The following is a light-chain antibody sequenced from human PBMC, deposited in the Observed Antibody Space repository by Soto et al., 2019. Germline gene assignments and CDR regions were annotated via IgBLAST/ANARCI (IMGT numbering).Light chain of an antibody. CDR2: YVT. CDR3: CSYSGSYTSYV. CDR1: SSDVGGYNY. Sequence: QSALTQSRSVSGSPGQSVTISCTGTSSDVGGYNYVSWYQQHPDKAPKLMIYYVTERPSGVPDRFSGSKSGNTASLTISGLQAEDEADYYCCSYSGSYTSYVFGTGTKLTVL. J-gene: IGLJ1*01. V-gene: IGLV2-11*01.